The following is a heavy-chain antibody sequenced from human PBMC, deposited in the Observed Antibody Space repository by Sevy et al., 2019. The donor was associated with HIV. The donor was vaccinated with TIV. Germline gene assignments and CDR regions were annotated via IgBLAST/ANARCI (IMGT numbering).Heavy chain of an antibody. D-gene: IGHD1-1*01. V-gene: IGHV7-4-1*02. CDR3: ASSMATTRNLFDY. CDR2: INTNTGNP. CDR1: GYTFTSYA. Sequence: ASVKVSCKASGYTFTSYAMNWVRQAPGQGLDWMGWINTNTGNPTYAQGFTGRFVFSLDTSVSTAYLQISSLKAEDTAVYYCASSMATTRNLFDYWGQGTLVTVSS. J-gene: IGHJ4*02.